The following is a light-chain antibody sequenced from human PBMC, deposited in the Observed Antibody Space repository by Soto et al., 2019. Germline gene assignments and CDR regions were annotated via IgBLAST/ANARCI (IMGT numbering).Light chain of an antibody. Sequence: EFVLTQSPATLSLSPGERATLSCRASQSINNYLAWYQQKPGQAPRLLVYDASNRATGIPARFSGSGSGTDFTLTISSLEPEDFAVYYCQQRSNWLRTFGGGTKVEIK. CDR2: DAS. CDR1: QSINNY. CDR3: QQRSNWLRT. J-gene: IGKJ4*01. V-gene: IGKV3-11*01.